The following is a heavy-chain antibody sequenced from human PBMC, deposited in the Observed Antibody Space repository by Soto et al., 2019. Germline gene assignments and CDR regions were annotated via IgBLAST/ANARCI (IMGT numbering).Heavy chain of an antibody. D-gene: IGHD3-22*01. CDR3: AKDPYYYDSSGYYYVTFLDY. J-gene: IGHJ4*02. CDR2: ISGSGGST. V-gene: IGHV3-23*01. CDR1: GFTFSSYA. Sequence: VGSLRLSCAASGFTFSSYAMSCVRQAPGKGLEWVSAISGSGGSTYYADSVKGRFTISRDNSKNTLYLQMNSLRAEDTAVYYCAKDPYYYDSSGYYYVTFLDYWGQGTLVTVS.